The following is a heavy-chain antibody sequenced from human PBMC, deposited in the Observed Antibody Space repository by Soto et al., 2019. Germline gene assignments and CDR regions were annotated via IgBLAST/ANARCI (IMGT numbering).Heavy chain of an antibody. CDR2: IWYDGSNK. CDR1: GFTFSSYG. V-gene: IGHV3-33*01. J-gene: IGHJ5*02. Sequence: QVQLVESGGGVVQPGRSLRLSCAASGFTFSSYGMHWVRQAPGKGLEWVAVIWYDGSNKYYADSVKGRFTISRDNSKNTLYLQMNSLRDEDTAVYYCARDGRGQYYYGSGISGLDPWGQGTLVTVSS. D-gene: IGHD3-10*01. CDR3: ARDGRGQYYYGSGISGLDP.